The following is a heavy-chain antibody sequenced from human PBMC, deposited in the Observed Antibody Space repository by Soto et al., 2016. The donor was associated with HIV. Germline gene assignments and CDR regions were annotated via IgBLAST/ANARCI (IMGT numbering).Heavy chain of an antibody. CDR3: ARSVMGSGSYGTSSWYFDL. J-gene: IGHJ2*01. V-gene: IGHV3-48*04. CDR1: GFTFSTYS. Sequence: EVQLVESGGGLVQPGGSLRLSCAASGFTFSTYSMNWVRQAPGKGLEWVSYISSSSSTIYFADSVQGRFTISRDNAKNSLYVQMNSLRAEDTAVYYCARSVMGSGSYGTSSWYFDLVGPGTLVTVS. CDR2: ISSSSSTI. D-gene: IGHD3-10*01.